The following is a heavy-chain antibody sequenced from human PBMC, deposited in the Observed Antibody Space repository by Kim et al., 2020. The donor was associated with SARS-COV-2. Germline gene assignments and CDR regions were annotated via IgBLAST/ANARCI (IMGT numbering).Heavy chain of an antibody. CDR2: INPSGANT. J-gene: IGHJ5*02. V-gene: IGHV3-23*01. CDR1: GFTFSNFA. CDR3: TKGGYSGASGTFA. D-gene: IGHD3-10*01. Sequence: GGSLRLSCAASGFTFSNFAMSWVRQAPGKGLDWVSAINPSGANTYYADSVRGRFTISRDNSQNTLFLQMDSLTAEDTALYYCTKGGYSGASGTFAWGQGTPVTVSS.